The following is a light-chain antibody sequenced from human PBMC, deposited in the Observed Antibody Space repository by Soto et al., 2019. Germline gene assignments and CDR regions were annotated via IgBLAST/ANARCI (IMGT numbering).Light chain of an antibody. CDR3: HQYGSSPRT. J-gene: IGKJ1*01. Sequence: EIVLTQSPGTLSLSPGERATLSCRASQSVTSNYLAWYQQRPGQAPRLLISGASSRATGIPDRFSVSGSGTDFTLTISRLEPEDFAVYYCHQYGSSPRTFDQGTKVEVK. CDR2: GAS. CDR1: QSVTSNY. V-gene: IGKV3-20*01.